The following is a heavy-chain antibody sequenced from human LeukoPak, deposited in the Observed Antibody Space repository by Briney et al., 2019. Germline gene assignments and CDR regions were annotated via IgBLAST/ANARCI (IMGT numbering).Heavy chain of an antibody. V-gene: IGHV3-7*01. D-gene: IGHD3-22*01. J-gene: IGHJ5*02. CDR1: GFTFSSYW. CDR2: IKQDGSEK. CDR3: ARDTYYYDSSGYFKGFDP. Sequence: GGSLRLSCAASGFTFSSYWMSWVRQAPGKGLEWVANIKQDGSEKYYVDSVKGRFTISRDNAKNSLYLQMNSLRAEDTAVYYCARDTYYYDSSGYFKGFDPWGQGTLVTVSS.